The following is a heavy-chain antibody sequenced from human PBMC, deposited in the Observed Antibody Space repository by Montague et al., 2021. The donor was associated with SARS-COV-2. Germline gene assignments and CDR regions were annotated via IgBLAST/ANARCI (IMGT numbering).Heavy chain of an antibody. CDR1: GFALNTPEVS. CDR2: XYGXDEE. CDR3: AHRFAGFFDY. V-gene: IGHV2-5*05. J-gene: IGHJ4*02. Sequence: PALVKPTQTLTLTCTFSGFALNTPEVSVGWIRQPPGKALEWLALXYGXDEERYGPSLQSRLTITRDTSKSQVVLTMTNMDPVDTATYYCAHRFAGFFDYWGQGILVTVSS.